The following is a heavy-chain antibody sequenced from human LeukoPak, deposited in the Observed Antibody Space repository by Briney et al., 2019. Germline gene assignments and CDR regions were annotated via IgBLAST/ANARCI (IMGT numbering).Heavy chain of an antibody. CDR1: GYTFTSYG. D-gene: IGHD3-22*01. V-gene: IGHV1-18*01. J-gene: IGHJ5*02. Sequence: ASVKVSCKASGYTFTSYGISWVRQAPGQGLEWMGWISAYNGNTNYAQKLQGRVTITTDTSTSTAYMELRSLRSDDTAVYYCARDPYYYDSSGYHHWGQGTLVTVSS. CDR2: ISAYNGNT. CDR3: ARDPYYYDSSGYHH.